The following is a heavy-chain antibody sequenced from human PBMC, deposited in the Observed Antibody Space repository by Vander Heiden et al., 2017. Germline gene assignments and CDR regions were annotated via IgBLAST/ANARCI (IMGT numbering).Heavy chain of an antibody. CDR3: TTGGSYSAFDI. Sequence: EVQLVESGGGLVKPGGSLRPTRAVSGSTFTNAWMNWVRQAPGKGLEWVGRIKSKAEGGATDYAAPVKGRFTISRDDSENTVYLQMNSLKSEDTAVYYCTTGGSYSAFDIWGQGTMVTVSS. CDR1: GSTFTNAW. J-gene: IGHJ3*02. V-gene: IGHV3-15*07. D-gene: IGHD1-26*01. CDR2: IKSKAEGGAT.